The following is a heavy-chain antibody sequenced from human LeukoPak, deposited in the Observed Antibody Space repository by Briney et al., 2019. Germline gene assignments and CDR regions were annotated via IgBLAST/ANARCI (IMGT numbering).Heavy chain of an antibody. V-gene: IGHV1-18*01. CDR3: ARDPPMVRGVISLDY. CDR1: GHTFTSYG. Sequence: ASVKVSCKASGHTFTSYGISWVRQAPGQGLEWMGWISAYNGNTNYAQKLQGRVTMTTDTSTSTAYMELRSLRSDDTAVYYCARDPPMVRGVISLDYWGQGTLVTVSS. CDR2: ISAYNGNT. J-gene: IGHJ4*02. D-gene: IGHD3-10*01.